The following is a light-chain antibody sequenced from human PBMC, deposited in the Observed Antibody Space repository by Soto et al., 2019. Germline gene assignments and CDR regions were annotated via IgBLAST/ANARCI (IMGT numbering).Light chain of an antibody. CDR1: QDIAIY. Sequence: IQLTHSPSSLSASVGDRFTITCRASQDIAIYLAWYQQKPGEAPKLLIYAASTLHGGVPSRFSGSGSGTDFALTITSLQAEDFATYYCQQLRSYPSTFGGGTKVDI. J-gene: IGKJ4*01. CDR2: AAS. CDR3: QQLRSYPST. V-gene: IGKV1-9*01.